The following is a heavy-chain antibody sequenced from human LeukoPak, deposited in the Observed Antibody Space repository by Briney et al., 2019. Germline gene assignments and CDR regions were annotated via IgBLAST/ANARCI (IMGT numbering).Heavy chain of an antibody. Sequence: PGGSLRLSCATSGFSFSSHDMNWVRQAPGQGLEWVSSISGSSKSIDYADSLKGRFAISRDNARNSLFLQMNSLRAEDTAVYYCARQADYYYYYMDVWGKGTTVTVSS. V-gene: IGHV3-21*06. CDR1: GFSFSSHD. J-gene: IGHJ6*03. CDR3: ARQADYYYYYMDV. D-gene: IGHD6-25*01. CDR2: ISGSSKSI.